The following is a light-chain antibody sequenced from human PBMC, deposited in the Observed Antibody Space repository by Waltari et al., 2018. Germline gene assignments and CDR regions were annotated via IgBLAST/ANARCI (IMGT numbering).Light chain of an antibody. CDR1: ALPKQY. Sequence: YELTQPPSVSVSPGQTARITCSGDALPKQYAYWYQQKPGQAPVFVRYGDSQRPSGIPERFSVSTAGTTVTLTIRGVQAEDEADYYCQTTDISGAVFGGGTKLTVL. V-gene: IGLV3-25*03. CDR2: GDS. CDR3: QTTDISGAV. J-gene: IGLJ2*01.